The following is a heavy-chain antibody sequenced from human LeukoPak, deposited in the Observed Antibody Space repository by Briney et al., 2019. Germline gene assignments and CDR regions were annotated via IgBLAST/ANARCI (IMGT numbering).Heavy chain of an antibody. CDR1: GFTFDDYG. V-gene: IGHV3-20*04. CDR3: ARALYFGGSFEHWFDP. D-gene: IGHD2-21*01. CDR2: INWNGGST. Sequence: PGRSLRLSCAASGFTFDDYGMSWVRQAPRKGLEWVSGINWNGGSTGYADSVKGRFTISRDNAKNSLYLQMNSLRAEDTALYYCARALYFGGSFEHWFDPWGQGTLVTVSS. J-gene: IGHJ5*02.